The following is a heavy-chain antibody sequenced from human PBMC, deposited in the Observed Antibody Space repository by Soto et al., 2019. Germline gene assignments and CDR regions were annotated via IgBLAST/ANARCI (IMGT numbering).Heavy chain of an antibody. CDR3: ARDIGSAAADTYYYYGLDV. D-gene: IGHD6-13*01. CDR1: GFIFDDHA. CDR2: ISWSSGGI. J-gene: IGHJ6*02. V-gene: IGHV3-9*01. Sequence: GGSLRLSCAAAGFIFDDHAMHWVRQAPGKGLEWVSGISWSSGGIGYADSVKGRFTISRDNAKNSLYLQMSSLRPEDTALYYCARDIGSAAADTYYYYGLDVWGQGTTVTVSS.